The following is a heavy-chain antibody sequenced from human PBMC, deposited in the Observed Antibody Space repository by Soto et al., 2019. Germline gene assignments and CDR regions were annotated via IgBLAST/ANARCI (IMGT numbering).Heavy chain of an antibody. V-gene: IGHV4-34*01. Sequence: QVQLQQWGAGLLKPSETLSLTCAVYGGSFSGYYWTWIRQPPRTGLEWIGEINQSGSTNYNPSLKSRVTISVDTSKNQFSLKLTSVTAADTAVYYCARGKITGLFDYWGQGTLVTVSS. J-gene: IGHJ4*02. D-gene: IGHD2-8*02. CDR1: GGSFSGYY. CDR2: INQSGST. CDR3: ARGKITGLFDY.